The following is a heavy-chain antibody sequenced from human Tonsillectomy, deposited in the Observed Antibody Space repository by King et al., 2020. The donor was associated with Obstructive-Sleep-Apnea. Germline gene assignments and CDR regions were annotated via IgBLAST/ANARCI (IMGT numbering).Heavy chain of an antibody. CDR2: IYYSGST. CDR1: GGSISSGAYY. V-gene: IGHV4-31*03. Sequence: VPMQESGPGLVKPSQTLSLTCTVSGGSISSGAYYWSWIRQHPGKGLEWIGYIYYSGSTYYNPSLKSRVTISVDTSKNQFSLKLSSVTAADTAVYYCARGTPMTTVTTALDYFAMDVWGQGTTVTVSS. J-gene: IGHJ6*02. CDR3: ARGTPMTTVTTALDYFAMDV. D-gene: IGHD4-17*01.